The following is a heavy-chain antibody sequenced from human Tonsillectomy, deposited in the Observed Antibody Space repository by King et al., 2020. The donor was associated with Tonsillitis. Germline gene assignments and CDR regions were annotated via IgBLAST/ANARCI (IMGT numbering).Heavy chain of an antibody. V-gene: IGHV3-7*01. D-gene: IGHD3-22*01. Sequence: VQLVESGGGLVQPGGSLRLSCAASGFTFSSYWMSWVRQAPGKGLEWVANIKEDGSEKYYVDSVKGRFTISRDNAKNSVYLQMNRQRAEHTAVYYCARLTTYYYDSSGYYPTGYYFDYWGQGTLVTVSS. CDR2: IKEDGSEK. CDR3: ARLTTYYYDSSGYYPTGYYFDY. J-gene: IGHJ4*02. CDR1: GFTFSSYW.